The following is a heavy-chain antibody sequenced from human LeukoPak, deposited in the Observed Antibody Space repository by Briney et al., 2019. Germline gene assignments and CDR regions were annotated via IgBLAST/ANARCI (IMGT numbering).Heavy chain of an antibody. CDR2: IFYSGST. V-gene: IGHV4-39*07. J-gene: IGHJ4*02. CDR1: SGSISTSNYY. Sequence: SETLSLTCTVSSGSISTSNYYWGWVRQPPGKALEWIGNIFYSGSTYYSPSLKSRVTISLDTSRNQFSLKLNSVTAADTAVYYCARDPTDYGDGYWGQGTLVTVSS. CDR3: ARDPTDYGDGY. D-gene: IGHD4-17*01.